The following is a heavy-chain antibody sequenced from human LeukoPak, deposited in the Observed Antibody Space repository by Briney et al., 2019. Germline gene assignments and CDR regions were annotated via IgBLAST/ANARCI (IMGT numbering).Heavy chain of an antibody. CDR3: VRDGGELEADGFDI. CDR1: GFIFSTYG. Sequence: GGSLRLSCAASGFIFSTYGMHWVRQAPGKGLEWVAIIWYDGTNKKYVDSVKGRFTISRDNSKNTLYLQMNSLRAEDTAVYYCVRDGGELEADGFDIWGKGTMVTVSS. V-gene: IGHV3-33*01. J-gene: IGHJ3*02. D-gene: IGHD2-21*01. CDR2: IWYDGTNK.